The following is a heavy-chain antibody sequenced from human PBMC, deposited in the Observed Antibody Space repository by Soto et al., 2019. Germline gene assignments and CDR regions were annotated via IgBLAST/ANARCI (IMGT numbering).Heavy chain of an antibody. V-gene: IGHV1-18*01. CDR3: ARDQGITTFGVYSMYYYGMDV. CDR2: ISTYNGDT. D-gene: IGHD3-3*01. CDR1: GYTFTRSG. J-gene: IGHJ6*02. Sequence: ASVKVSCKASGYTFTRSGISWVRQAPGQGLEWMGWISTYNGDTNYAQTFQGRVTMTTDTSTSTVHMEVRSLRSDDTAVYYCARDQGITTFGVYSMYYYGMDVWGQGTTVTVSS.